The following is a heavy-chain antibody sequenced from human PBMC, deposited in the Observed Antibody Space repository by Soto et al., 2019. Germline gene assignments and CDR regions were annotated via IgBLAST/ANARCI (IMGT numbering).Heavy chain of an antibody. CDR3: TTVLVDTAMVGYYYYYGMDV. J-gene: IGHJ6*02. CDR1: GFTFSSYA. Sequence: GGSLRLSCAASGFTFSSYAMSWVRQAPGKGLEWVGRIKSKTDGGTTDYAAPVKGRFTISRDDSKNTLYLQMNSLKTEDTAVYYCTTVLVDTAMVGYYYYYGMDVWGQGTTVTVSS. D-gene: IGHD5-18*01. V-gene: IGHV3-15*01. CDR2: IKSKTDGGTT.